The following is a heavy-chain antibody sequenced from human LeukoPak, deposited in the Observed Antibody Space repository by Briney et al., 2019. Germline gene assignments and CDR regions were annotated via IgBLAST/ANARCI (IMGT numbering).Heavy chain of an antibody. Sequence: ASVKVSCKASGYTFTSYYMHWVRQAPGQGLEWMGIINPSGGSTSYAQKFQGRVTMTRDTSTSTVYMELSSLRSEDTAVYYCARDPLLWFDPAYYFDYWGQGTLVTVSS. CDR2: INPSGGST. CDR1: GYTFTSYY. CDR3: ARDPLLWFDPAYYFDY. D-gene: IGHD3-10*01. J-gene: IGHJ4*02. V-gene: IGHV1-46*01.